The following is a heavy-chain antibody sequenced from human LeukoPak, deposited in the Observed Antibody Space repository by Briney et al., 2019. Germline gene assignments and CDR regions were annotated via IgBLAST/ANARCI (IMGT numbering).Heavy chain of an antibody. CDR1: GFTVSSNY. CDR3: AKDPIEEQWLVLSVDY. J-gene: IGHJ4*02. D-gene: IGHD6-19*01. Sequence: GGSLRLSCAASGFTVSSNYMSWVRQAPGKGLEWVSAISGSGGSTYYADSVKGRFTISRDNSKNTLYLQMNSLRAEDTAVYYCAKDPIEEQWLVLSVDYWGQGTLVTVSS. CDR2: ISGSGGST. V-gene: IGHV3-23*01.